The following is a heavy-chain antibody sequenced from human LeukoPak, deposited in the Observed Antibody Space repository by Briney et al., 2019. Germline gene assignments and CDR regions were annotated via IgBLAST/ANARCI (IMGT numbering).Heavy chain of an antibody. Sequence: GGSLGLSCVASGFTFSRYSMTWVRQAPGKGLEWVSAINIGGDDTYYADSVRGRFTISRDNSKNTLYLQMNSLRAEDTAVYYCANGAAGQYCTSPTCYRWGQGTLVTVSS. D-gene: IGHD2-2*01. CDR1: GFTFSRYS. CDR3: ANGAAGQYCTSPTCYR. J-gene: IGHJ4*02. V-gene: IGHV3-23*01. CDR2: INIGGDDT.